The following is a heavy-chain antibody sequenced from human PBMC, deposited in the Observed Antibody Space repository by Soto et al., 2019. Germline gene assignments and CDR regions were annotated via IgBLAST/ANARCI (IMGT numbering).Heavy chain of an antibody. CDR3: ASHYDLWTGYLSPVDY. D-gene: IGHD3-3*01. J-gene: IGHJ4*02. V-gene: IGHV3-11*01. Sequence: XXSLRLSCAACGYTFSDYYLRWILQAPGKGLEWISYIDTSSTKIYYADSVRGRFTISRDNGKNSLFLEMNNLRVEDTAVYFCASHYDLWTGYLSPVDYWGRGTLVTVSS. CDR2: IDTSSTKI. CDR1: GYTFSDYY.